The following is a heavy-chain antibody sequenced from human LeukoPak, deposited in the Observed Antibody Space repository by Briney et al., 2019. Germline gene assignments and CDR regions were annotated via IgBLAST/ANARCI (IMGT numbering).Heavy chain of an antibody. J-gene: IGHJ6*03. CDR2: IYYSGST. V-gene: IGHV4-38-2*02. D-gene: IGHD3-10*01. CDR3: ARERGSDYYYYYYMDV. CDR1: GYSISSSYY. Sequence: SETLSLTCTVSGYSISSSYYWGWIRQPPGKGLEWIGSIYYSGSTYYNPSLKSRVTISVDTSKNQFSLKLSSVTAADTAVYYCARERGSDYYYYYYMDVWGKGTTVTISS.